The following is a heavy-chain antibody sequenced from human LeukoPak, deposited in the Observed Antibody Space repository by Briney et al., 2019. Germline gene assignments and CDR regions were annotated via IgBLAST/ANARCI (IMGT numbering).Heavy chain of an antibody. CDR2: INAGNGNT. CDR3: ARVTMIVDSPLGY. J-gene: IGHJ4*02. Sequence: GESLKISCKASGYTFTSYAMHWVRQAPGQRLEWMGWINAGNGNTKYSQKFQGRVTITRDTSASTAYMELSSLRSENTAVYYCARVTMIVDSPLGYWGQGTLVTVSS. CDR1: GYTFTSYA. D-gene: IGHD3-22*01. V-gene: IGHV1-3*01.